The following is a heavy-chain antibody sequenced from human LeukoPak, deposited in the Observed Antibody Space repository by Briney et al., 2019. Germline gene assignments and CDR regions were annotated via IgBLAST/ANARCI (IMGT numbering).Heavy chain of an antibody. CDR1: GFNFGAYW. CDR2: IGDTT. Sequence: GGSLRLSCVVSGFNFGAYWMTWVRQAPGKGLEWVSTIGDTTYYADSVKGRFTISRDNSKNTLYLQMQSLRAEDTAVYYCARLWPAATSSRFDYWGQGTLVTVSS. D-gene: IGHD3/OR15-3a*01. V-gene: IGHV3-23*01. J-gene: IGHJ4*02. CDR3: ARLWPAATSSRFDY.